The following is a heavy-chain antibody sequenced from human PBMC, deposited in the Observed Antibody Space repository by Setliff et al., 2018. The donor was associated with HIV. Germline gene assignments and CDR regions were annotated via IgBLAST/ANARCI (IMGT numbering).Heavy chain of an antibody. V-gene: IGHV1-18*01. CDR3: ARDHDSSAYTYFDY. D-gene: IGHD3-22*01. CDR2: ISAYNGNT. J-gene: IGHJ4*02. Sequence: ASVKVSCKASGYTFTSYGISWVRQAPGQGLEWMGWISAYNGNTNYAQKLQGRVTMTTDTSTSTAYMELRSLRSEDTAVYYCARDHDSSAYTYFDYWGQGTLVTVSS. CDR1: GYTFTSYG.